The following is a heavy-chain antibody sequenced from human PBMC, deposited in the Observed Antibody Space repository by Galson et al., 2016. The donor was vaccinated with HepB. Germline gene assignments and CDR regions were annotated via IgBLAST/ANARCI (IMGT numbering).Heavy chain of an antibody. J-gene: IGHJ4*02. CDR2: ISGSGRTT. CDR3: AKTMDSTGWFSKYYFDH. Sequence: SLRLSCAATGFIFGDFAMAWVRQAPGKGLEWVSVISGSGRTTYYADSVKGRFTISRDNSKNMVYLQMNSLRAEDTAIYYCAKTMDSTGWFSKYYFDHWGQGTLATISS. CDR1: GFIFGDFA. D-gene: IGHD6-19*01. V-gene: IGHV3-23*01.